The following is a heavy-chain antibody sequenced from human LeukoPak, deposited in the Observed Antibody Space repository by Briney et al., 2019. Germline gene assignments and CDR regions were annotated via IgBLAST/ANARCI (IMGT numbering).Heavy chain of an antibody. CDR2: IRYDGNIK. CDR1: GFTFSNYG. D-gene: IGHD1-26*01. V-gene: IGHV3-30*02. CDR3: AKSRRVGVTFDY. J-gene: IGHJ4*02. Sequence: PGGSLRLSCSASGFTFSNYGMHWVRQAPGKGLEWVAFIRYDGNIKYYADSVKGRFTISRDNSKNTLYLLLNSLRSEDTAVYYCAKSRRVGVTFDYWGRGTLVTVAS.